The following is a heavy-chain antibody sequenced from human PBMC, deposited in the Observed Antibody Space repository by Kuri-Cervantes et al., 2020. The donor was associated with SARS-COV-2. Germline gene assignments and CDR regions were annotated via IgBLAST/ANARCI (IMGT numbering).Heavy chain of an antibody. CDR3: ARDQSGSYYFGYFDY. CDR1: GFTFSSYS. D-gene: IGHD1-26*01. V-gene: IGHV3-21*01. Sequence: ETLSLTCAASGFTFSSYSMNWVRQAPGKGLQWVSSISSSSSYIYYADSVKGRFTTSRDNAKNSLYLQMNSLRAEDTAVYYCARDQSGSYYFGYFDYWGQGTLVTVSS. J-gene: IGHJ4*02. CDR2: ISSSSSYI.